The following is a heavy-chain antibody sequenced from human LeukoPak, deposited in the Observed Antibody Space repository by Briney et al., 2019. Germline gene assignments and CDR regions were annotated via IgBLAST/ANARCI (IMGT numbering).Heavy chain of an antibody. CDR2: ISSSSSYI. Sequence: PGGSLRLSCAASGFTVSSNYMNWVRQAPGKGLEWVSSISSSSSYIYYADSVKGRFTISRDNAKNSLYLQMNSLRAEDTAVYYCARGGRAMVIYYYYYYMDVWGKGTTVTVSS. V-gene: IGHV3-21*01. J-gene: IGHJ6*03. CDR3: ARGGRAMVIYYYYYYMDV. D-gene: IGHD5-18*01. CDR1: GFTVSSNY.